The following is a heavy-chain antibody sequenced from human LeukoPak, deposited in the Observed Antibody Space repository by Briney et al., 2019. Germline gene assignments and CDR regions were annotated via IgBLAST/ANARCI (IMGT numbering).Heavy chain of an antibody. V-gene: IGHV3-30*04. Sequence: PGGSLRLSCAASGFTFSSYAMHWVRQAPGKGLEWVAVISYDGSNKYYADSVKGRFTISRDNSKNTLYLQMNSLRAEDTAVYYCARAERGYVWDYWGQGTLVTVSS. CDR1: GFTFSSYA. J-gene: IGHJ4*02. CDR3: ARAERGYVWDY. D-gene: IGHD3-16*01. CDR2: ISYDGSNK.